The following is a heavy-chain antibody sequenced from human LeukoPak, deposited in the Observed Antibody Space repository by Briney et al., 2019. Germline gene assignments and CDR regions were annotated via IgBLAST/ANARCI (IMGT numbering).Heavy chain of an antibody. J-gene: IGHJ3*02. CDR2: LYHSGNT. V-gene: IGHV4-59*12. CDR3: ARTGNDAFDI. CDR1: GGSISTYY. Sequence: SETLSLTCTVSGGSISTYYWSWIRQPPGKGLEWIGFLYHSGNTYSSPSLRSRVTISVDRSQNQFSLKLSSVTAADTAVYYCARTGNDAFDIWGQGAMVTVSS. D-gene: IGHD7-27*01.